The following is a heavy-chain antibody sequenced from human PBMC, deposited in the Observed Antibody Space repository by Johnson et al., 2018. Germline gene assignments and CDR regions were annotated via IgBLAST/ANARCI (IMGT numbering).Heavy chain of an antibody. CDR3: ARAQGFQRTAMPLDAFDI. J-gene: IGHJ3*02. CDR1: GFTFSSYG. CDR2: LWYDGSNK. V-gene: IGHV3-33*01. D-gene: IGHD5-18*01. Sequence: QVQLVESGGGVVQPGRSLRLSCAASGFTFSSYGMHWVRQAPGKGLEWVAVLWYDGSNKYYADSVKGRFTISRDNYKNTLYLQMKSLRAEDTAGYYCARAQGFQRTAMPLDAFDIWGQGTMVTVSS.